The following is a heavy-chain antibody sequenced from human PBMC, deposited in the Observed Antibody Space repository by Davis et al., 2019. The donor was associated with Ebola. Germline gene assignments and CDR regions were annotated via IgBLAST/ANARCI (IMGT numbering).Heavy chain of an antibody. Sequence: SETLSLTCTVSGGSISSSSYYWGWIRQPPGKGLEWIGSIYYSGSTYYNPSLKSRVTISVDTSKNQFSLKLSSVTAADTAVYYCARQNGVQSIVGATLQRHDAFDIWGQGTMVTVSS. D-gene: IGHD1-26*01. J-gene: IGHJ3*02. CDR3: ARQNGVQSIVGATLQRHDAFDI. CDR1: GGSISSSSYY. CDR2: IYYSGST. V-gene: IGHV4-39*01.